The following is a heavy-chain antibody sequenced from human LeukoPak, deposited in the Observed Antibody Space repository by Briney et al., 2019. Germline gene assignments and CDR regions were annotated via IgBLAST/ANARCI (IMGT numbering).Heavy chain of an antibody. D-gene: IGHD6-13*01. J-gene: IGHJ4*02. CDR3: AKDGLYSSSYFDY. Sequence: GGSLRLSCAASGFTFSRYAMQWVRQAPGKGLEWVAVISYDGSNKYYADSVKGRFTISRDNSKNTLYLQMNSLRAEDTALYYCAKDGLYSSSYFDYWGQGTLVTVSS. V-gene: IGHV3-30*04. CDR1: GFTFSRYA. CDR2: ISYDGSNK.